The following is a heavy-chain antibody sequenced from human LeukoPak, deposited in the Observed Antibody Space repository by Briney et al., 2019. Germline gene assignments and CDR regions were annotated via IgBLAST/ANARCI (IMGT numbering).Heavy chain of an antibody. J-gene: IGHJ4*02. CDR1: GFTFSSYS. CDR3: AKGVGVIVVVTAAPFDY. D-gene: IGHD2-21*02. V-gene: IGHV3-23*01. Sequence: SGGSLRLSCAASGFTFSSYSMNWVRQAPGKGLEWVSTISSSGYSTYYAGSVKGRFTISRDNSKSTLYLLMNSLRAEDTAVYYCAKGVGVIVVVTAAPFDYWGQGNLVTVSS. CDR2: ISSSGYST.